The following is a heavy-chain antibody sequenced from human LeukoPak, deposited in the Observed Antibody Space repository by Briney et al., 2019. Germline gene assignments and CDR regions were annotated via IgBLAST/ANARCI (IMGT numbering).Heavy chain of an antibody. CDR2: INPNSGGT. D-gene: IGHD2-2*02. CDR1: GYTFTGYY. J-gene: IGHJ1*01. V-gene: IGHV1-2*02. Sequence: ASVKVSCKASGYTFTGYYMHWVRQAPGQGLEWMGWINPNSGGTNYAQKFQGRVTMTRDTSISTAYMELSRLRSDDTAVYYCARGGVDCSSTSCYTDKYFQHWGQGTLVTVSS. CDR3: ARGGVDCSSTSCYTDKYFQH.